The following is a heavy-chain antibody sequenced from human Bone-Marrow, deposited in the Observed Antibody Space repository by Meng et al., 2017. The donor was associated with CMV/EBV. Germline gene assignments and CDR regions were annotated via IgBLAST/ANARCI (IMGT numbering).Heavy chain of an antibody. V-gene: IGHV3-49*04. Sequence: GESLKISCTASGFTFGDYAMSWVRQAPGKGLEWVGFIRSKAYGGTTEYAASVKGRFTISRDDSKSIAYLQMNSLKTEDTAVYYCTRAGWELLLDYWGQGRLVTVSS. J-gene: IGHJ4*02. D-gene: IGHD1-26*01. CDR3: TRAGWELLLDY. CDR2: IRSKAYGGTT. CDR1: GFTFGDYA.